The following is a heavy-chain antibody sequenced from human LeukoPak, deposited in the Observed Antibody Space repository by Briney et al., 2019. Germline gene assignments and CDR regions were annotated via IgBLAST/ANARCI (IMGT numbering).Heavy chain of an antibody. J-gene: IGHJ5*02. D-gene: IGHD6-6*01. V-gene: IGHV3-23*01. Sequence: PGGSLRLSCAASGFTFDDYAMHWVRQAPGKGLEWVSGISGSGGSTYYADSVKGRFTISRDNSKNTLYLQMNSLRAEDTAVYYCAKGIAARPVNWFDPWGQGILVTVSS. CDR3: AKGIAARPVNWFDP. CDR2: ISGSGGST. CDR1: GFTFDDYA.